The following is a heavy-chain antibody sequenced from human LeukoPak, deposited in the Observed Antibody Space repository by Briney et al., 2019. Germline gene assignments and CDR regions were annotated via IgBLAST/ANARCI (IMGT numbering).Heavy chain of an antibody. Sequence: PGGSLRLSCAASGFTFSSYGMHWVRQAPGKGLEWVAAIWYDGSNKYYADSVKGRFTISRDNSKNTLYLQMNSLRAEDTAVYYCVRVTHSSYSYGYGHGDYWGQGTLVTVSS. CDR1: GFTFSSYG. CDR3: VRVTHSSYSYGYGHGDY. J-gene: IGHJ4*02. V-gene: IGHV3-33*01. D-gene: IGHD5-18*01. CDR2: IWYDGSNK.